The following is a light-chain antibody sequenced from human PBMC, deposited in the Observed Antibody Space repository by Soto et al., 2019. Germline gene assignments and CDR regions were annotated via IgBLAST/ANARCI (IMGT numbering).Light chain of an antibody. CDR1: QGISNY. CDR2: SAS. CDR3: QKHNSAPFT. J-gene: IGKJ3*01. Sequence: DIQITQSPSSLSASVGDRVTITCRASQGISNYLAWYQQKPGKVPKLLIYSASTLQLGVPSRFSGSGSGTDFTLTISSLQPEDVATYYCQKHNSAPFTFGPGTKVYIK. V-gene: IGKV1-27*01.